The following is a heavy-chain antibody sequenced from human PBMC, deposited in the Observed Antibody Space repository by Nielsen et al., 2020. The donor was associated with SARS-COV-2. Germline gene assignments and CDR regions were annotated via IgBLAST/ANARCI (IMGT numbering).Heavy chain of an antibody. V-gene: IGHV4-34*01. D-gene: IGHD1-26*01. CDR2: INHSGST. CDR1: GGSFSGYY. J-gene: IGHJ6*03. CDR3: ARSGLSGSYFGPGYYYYMDV. Sequence: SETLSLTCAVYGGSFSGYYWSWIRQPPGKGLEWIGEINHSGSTNYNPSLKSRVTISVDTSKNQFSLKLSSVTAADTAVYYCARSGLSGSYFGPGYYYYMDVWGKGTTVTASS.